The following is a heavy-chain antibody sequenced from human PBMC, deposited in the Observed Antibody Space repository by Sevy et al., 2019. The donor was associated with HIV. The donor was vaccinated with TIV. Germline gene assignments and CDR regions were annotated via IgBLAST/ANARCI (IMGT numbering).Heavy chain of an antibody. CDR3: ARGDSSSWYLWRYNWFDP. V-gene: IGHV4-34*01. D-gene: IGHD6-13*01. J-gene: IGHJ5*02. CDR1: GGSVSGYY. Sequence: SETLSLTCAVYGGSVSGYYWSWIRQPPGKGLEWIGEINHSGSTNYNPSLKSRVTISVDTSKNQFSLKLSSVTAADTAVYYCARGDSSSWYLWRYNWFDPWGQGTLVTVSS. CDR2: INHSGST.